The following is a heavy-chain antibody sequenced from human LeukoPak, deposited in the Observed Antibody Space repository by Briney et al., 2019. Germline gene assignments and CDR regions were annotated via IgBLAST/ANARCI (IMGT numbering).Heavy chain of an antibody. V-gene: IGHV4-59*08. CDR2: IYYSGST. Sequence: SETLSLTCTVSGGSISSYYWSWIRQPPGKGLEWIGYIYYSGSTNYNPSLKSRVTISVDTPKNQFSLKLSSVTAADTAVYYCARTPIVGASRYFDYWGQGTLVTVSS. CDR1: GGSISSYY. J-gene: IGHJ4*02. CDR3: ARTPIVGASRYFDY. D-gene: IGHD1-26*01.